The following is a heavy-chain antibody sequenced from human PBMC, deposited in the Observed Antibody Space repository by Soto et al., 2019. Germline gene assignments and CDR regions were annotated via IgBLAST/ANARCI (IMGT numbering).Heavy chain of an antibody. D-gene: IGHD7-27*01. J-gene: IGHJ4*02. CDR2: IAHDGSEK. CDR1: VFTFSSYW. CDR3: AGESNAHFDY. Sequence: PGGSLRLSCAVSVFTFSSYWMSWVRQAPGRGLEWVATIAHDGSEKFYVDSVKGRFTISRDNAKNSLYLQMNSLRAEDTAVYYCAGESNAHFDYWGQGTMVTVSS. V-gene: IGHV3-7*01.